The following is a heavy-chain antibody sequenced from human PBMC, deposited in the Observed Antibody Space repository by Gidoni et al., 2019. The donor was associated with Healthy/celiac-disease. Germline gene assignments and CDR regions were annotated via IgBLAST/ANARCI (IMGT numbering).Heavy chain of an antibody. Sequence: EVQLVESGGGLVQPGRSLRLSCAASGFTLDDYAMHWVRQAPGKGLWWVSGISWNSGSIGYADSVKGRFTISRDNAKNSLYLQMNSLRAEDTALYYCAKSHDFWSNPPGYWGQGTLVTVSS. CDR3: AKSHDFWSNPPGY. CDR1: GFTLDDYA. V-gene: IGHV3-9*01. D-gene: IGHD3-3*01. CDR2: ISWNSGSI. J-gene: IGHJ4*02.